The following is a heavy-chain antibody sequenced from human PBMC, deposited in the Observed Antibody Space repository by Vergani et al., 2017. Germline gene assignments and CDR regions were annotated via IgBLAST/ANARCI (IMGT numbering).Heavy chain of an antibody. CDR3: ARGVGGYPFDY. D-gene: IGHD3-22*01. Sequence: QVQLQESGPGLGKPSETLSLTCTVSGGSISRYYWSWIRQPPGKGLEWIGYIYYSGSTNYNPSLKSRVTISVDTSKNQFSLKLSSVTAADTAVYYCARGVGGYPFDYWGQGTLVTVSS. J-gene: IGHJ4*02. CDR2: IYYSGST. CDR1: GGSISRYY. V-gene: IGHV4-59*01.